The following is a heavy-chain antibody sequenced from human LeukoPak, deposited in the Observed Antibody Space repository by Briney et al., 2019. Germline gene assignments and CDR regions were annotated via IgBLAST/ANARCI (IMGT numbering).Heavy chain of an antibody. CDR2: IIPIFGTA. Sequence: SVKVSCEASGGTFSSYAISWVRQAPGQGLEWMGVIIPIFGTANYAQKFQGRVTITADESTSTAYMELSSLRSEDTAVYYCAQRLYDFWSGYYYYYGMDVWGQGTTVTVSS. D-gene: IGHD3-3*01. CDR3: AQRLYDFWSGYYYYYGMDV. V-gene: IGHV1-69*13. J-gene: IGHJ6*02. CDR1: GGTFSSYA.